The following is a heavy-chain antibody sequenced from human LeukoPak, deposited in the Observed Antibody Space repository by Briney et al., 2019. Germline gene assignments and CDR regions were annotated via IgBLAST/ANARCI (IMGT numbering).Heavy chain of an antibody. V-gene: IGHV3-15*07. CDR3: TTRHYDSSGYRLYYFDY. Sequence: GGSLRLSCAASGFTFSSYGMHWVRQAPGKGLEWVGRIKSKTDGGTTDYAAPVKGRFTISRDDSKNTLYLQMNSLKTEDTAVYYCTTRHYDSSGYRLYYFDYWGQGTLVTVSS. D-gene: IGHD3-22*01. CDR2: IKSKTDGGTT. CDR1: GFTFSSYG. J-gene: IGHJ4*02.